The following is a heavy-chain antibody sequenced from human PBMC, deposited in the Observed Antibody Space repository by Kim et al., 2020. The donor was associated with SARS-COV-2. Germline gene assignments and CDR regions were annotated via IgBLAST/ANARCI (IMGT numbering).Heavy chain of an antibody. J-gene: IGHJ4*02. CDR2: GT. Sequence: GTTYAQKFQGRDTMTRDTSTSTVYMELSSLRYEDTAVYYCAREVGATDYWGQGTLVTVSS. CDR3: AREVGATDY. V-gene: IGHV1-46*01. D-gene: IGHD1-26*01.